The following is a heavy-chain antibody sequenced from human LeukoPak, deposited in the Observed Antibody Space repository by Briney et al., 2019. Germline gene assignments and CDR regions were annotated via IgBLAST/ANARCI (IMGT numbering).Heavy chain of an antibody. J-gene: IGHJ4*02. CDR2: INPNSGGT. Sequence: ASVKVSCKASGYTFTGYYVHWVRQAPGQGLEWMGRINPNSGGTNYAQKFQGRVTMTRDTSISTAYMELSRLRSDDTAVYYCARGASASSRAALMAYYFDYWGQGTLVTVSS. D-gene: IGHD6-6*01. V-gene: IGHV1-2*06. CDR3: ARGASASSRAALMAYYFDY. CDR1: GYTFTGYY.